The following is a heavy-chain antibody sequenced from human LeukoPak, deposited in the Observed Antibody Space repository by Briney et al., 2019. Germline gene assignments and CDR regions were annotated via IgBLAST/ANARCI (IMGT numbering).Heavy chain of an antibody. V-gene: IGHV4-59*01. J-gene: IGHJ4*02. D-gene: IGHD4-17*01. CDR2: IYYSGST. CDR3: ARGVGDYYFDY. Sequence: SETLSLTCTVSGGSISSYYWSWIRQPPGKGLEWIGYIYYSGSTNCNPSLKSRVTISVDTSKNQFSLKLSSVTAADTAVYYCARGVGDYYFDYWGQGALVTASS. CDR1: GGSISSYY.